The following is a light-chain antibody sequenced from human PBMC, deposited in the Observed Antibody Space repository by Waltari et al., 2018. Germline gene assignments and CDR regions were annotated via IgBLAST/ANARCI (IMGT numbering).Light chain of an antibody. J-gene: IGKJ1*01. Sequence: DIQMTQSPSFVSASVGVRVTITGRASQSISNWLAWYQEKPGKASKVLIYAASRLESGVPSRFGGSGSGTDFTLTLSSLQPEDFATYYCQQTNSFPRTFGQGTKVEIK. V-gene: IGKV1-12*01. CDR1: QSISNW. CDR2: AAS. CDR3: QQTNSFPRT.